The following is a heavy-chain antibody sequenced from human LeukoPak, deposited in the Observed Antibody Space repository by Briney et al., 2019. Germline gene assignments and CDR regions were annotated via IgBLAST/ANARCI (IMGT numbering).Heavy chain of an antibody. Sequence: SETLSLTCTVSGGSINNYFWSWIRQPPGKGLECIAYIYYSDSTNYKPSLKSRVTVSVDTSKNQFSLKLSSVTAADTAVYYCASFYCSGGSCYQYYSYYYMDVWGKGTTVTISS. CDR3: ASFYCSGGSCYQYYSYYYMDV. D-gene: IGHD2-15*01. V-gene: IGHV4-59*01. CDR1: GGSINNYF. CDR2: IYYSDST. J-gene: IGHJ6*03.